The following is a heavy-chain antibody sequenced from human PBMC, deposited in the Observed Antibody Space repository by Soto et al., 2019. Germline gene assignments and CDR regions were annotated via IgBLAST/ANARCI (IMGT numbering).Heavy chain of an antibody. CDR1: GGSINSGGYC. CDR3: ARRYGGNFDY. V-gene: IGHV4-31*03. J-gene: IGHJ4*02. D-gene: IGHD3-16*01. CDR2: ISYGGST. Sequence: SETLSLTCTVSGGSINSGGYCWILIRQHPGKGLDWIGCISYGGSTSYNPSLKRRVTISVDTSKNQFSLKLTSVTAADTAVYYCARRYGGNFDYWGQGTLVTVSS.